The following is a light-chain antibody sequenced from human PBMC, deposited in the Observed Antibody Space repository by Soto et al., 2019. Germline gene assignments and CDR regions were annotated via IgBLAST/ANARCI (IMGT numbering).Light chain of an antibody. J-gene: IGKJ4*01. CDR2: GAS. CDR3: QHFNNWPPELT. CDR1: QSVSSN. Sequence: EIVITQSPATLSVSPGERATLSCRAVQSVSSNLAWYQQKPGQAPRLLIYGASTRATGVPARFSGSGSGTEFTLTISSLQSEDFATYYCQHFNNWPPELTFGGGTKVDIK. V-gene: IGKV3-15*01.